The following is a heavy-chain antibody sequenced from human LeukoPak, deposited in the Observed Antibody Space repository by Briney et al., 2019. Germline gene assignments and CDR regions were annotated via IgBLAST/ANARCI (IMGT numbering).Heavy chain of an antibody. CDR3: ARARYCSSGTCYSGNFDS. J-gene: IGHJ4*02. V-gene: IGHV4-59*01. CDR2: FYNSGSN. CDR1: GDSISSYY. Sequence: SETLSLTCTVSGDSISSYYWSWIRQPPAEGLEWIGNFYNSGSNNYNPSLKSRVTISGDTSKNQFSLKLSSVTAADTAVYYCARARYCSSGTCYSGNFDSWGQGTLVTVSS. D-gene: IGHD2-15*01.